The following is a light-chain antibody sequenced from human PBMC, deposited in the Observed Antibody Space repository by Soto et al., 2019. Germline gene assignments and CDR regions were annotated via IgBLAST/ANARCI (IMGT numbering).Light chain of an antibody. Sequence: DIQMTQSPSTLSASVGDRVTITCRASHNIGSWLAWYQQKPGKAPNLLIYGASSLQSGVPSRFSVSGFGTEFTLTISSLQPDDFATYHCQQYDSYPYTFGQGTKLEIK. CDR2: GAS. J-gene: IGKJ2*01. V-gene: IGKV1-5*01. CDR1: HNIGSW. CDR3: QQYDSYPYT.